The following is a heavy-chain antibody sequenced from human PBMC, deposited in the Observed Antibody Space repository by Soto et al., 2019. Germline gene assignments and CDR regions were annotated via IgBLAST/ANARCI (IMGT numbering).Heavy chain of an antibody. D-gene: IGHD5-12*01. Sequence: ASVKVSCKASGYTFTNYGINWVRQAPGQGLEWMGWISAYNGNTNYAQKLQGRVTMTTDTSTSTAYMELRSLRSDDTAVYYCAAAQGGYVQNWFDPWGQGTLVTVSS. V-gene: IGHV1-18*01. CDR3: AAAQGGYVQNWFDP. CDR1: GYTFTNYG. J-gene: IGHJ5*02. CDR2: ISAYNGNT.